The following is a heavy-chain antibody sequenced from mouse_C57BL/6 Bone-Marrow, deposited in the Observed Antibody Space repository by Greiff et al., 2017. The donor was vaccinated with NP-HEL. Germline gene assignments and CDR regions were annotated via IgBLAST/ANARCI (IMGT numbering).Heavy chain of an antibody. CDR3: ARRLLWLRRGDFDY. D-gene: IGHD2-2*01. CDR1: GYTFTSYW. J-gene: IGHJ2*01. V-gene: IGHV1-55*01. Sequence: QVQLQQPGAELVKPGASVKMSCKASGYTFTSYWITWVKQRPGQGLEWIGDIYPGSGSTNYNEKFKSKATLTVDTSSSTAYMQLSSLTSEDSAVYYGARRLLWLRRGDFDYWGQGTTLTVSS. CDR2: IYPGSGST.